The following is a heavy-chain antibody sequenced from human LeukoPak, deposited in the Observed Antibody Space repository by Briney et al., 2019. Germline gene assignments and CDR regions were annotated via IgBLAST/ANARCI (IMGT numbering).Heavy chain of an antibody. D-gene: IGHD2-21*02. Sequence: SETLSPTCTVSGGSISSYYWSWIRQPPEKGLEWIGYIYYSGSTNYNPSLKSRVTISVDTSKNQFSLKLSSVTAADTAVYYCARQHIVVVTASESWFDPWGQGTLVTVSS. CDR3: ARQHIVVVTASESWFDP. CDR2: IYYSGST. J-gene: IGHJ5*02. CDR1: GGSISSYY. V-gene: IGHV4-59*01.